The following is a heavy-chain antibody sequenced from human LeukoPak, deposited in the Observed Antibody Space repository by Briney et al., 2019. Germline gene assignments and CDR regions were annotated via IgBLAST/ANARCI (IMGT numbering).Heavy chain of an antibody. D-gene: IGHD3-16*01. V-gene: IGHV3-48*01. CDR3: ASSMITFGGVRQPFDY. CDR1: GFTFSSYS. Sequence: PGGSLRPSCTASGFTFSSYSMNWVRQAPGKGLEWVSYISFSNDTIYYADSVQGRFTISRDNAKNSLYLRMNSLRAEDTAVYYCASSMITFGGVRQPFDYWGQGTLVTVSS. J-gene: IGHJ4*02. CDR2: ISFSNDTI.